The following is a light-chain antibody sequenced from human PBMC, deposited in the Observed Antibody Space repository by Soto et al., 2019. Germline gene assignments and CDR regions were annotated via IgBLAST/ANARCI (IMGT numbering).Light chain of an antibody. CDR2: RTD. Sequence: QPVLSQPPSASGTPGQGVVISCSGGRSNIGSNTVSWYRHLPGTAPTLLIYRTDERPSGIPDRFSGSKSGTSASLAIGGLQSEDEADFYCAAWDDSLNGPVFGGGTQLTVL. CDR1: RSNIGSNT. CDR3: AAWDDSLNGPV. J-gene: IGLJ3*02. V-gene: IGLV1-44*01.